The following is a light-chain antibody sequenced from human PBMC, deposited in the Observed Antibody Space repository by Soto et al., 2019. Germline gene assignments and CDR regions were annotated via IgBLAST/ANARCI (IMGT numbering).Light chain of an antibody. J-gene: IGKJ1*01. CDR1: QNIDSY. CDR3: QQTYSTPWT. V-gene: IGKV1-39*01. CDR2: DAS. Sequence: DIQMTPSPSSLSASVGDRVTITCRARQNIDSYLNWYQQRPGKAPKLLIHDASSLQSGVPSRFSGSGSGTDFALTINGLQPEDFATIYCQQTYSTPWTFGQGTKVDIK.